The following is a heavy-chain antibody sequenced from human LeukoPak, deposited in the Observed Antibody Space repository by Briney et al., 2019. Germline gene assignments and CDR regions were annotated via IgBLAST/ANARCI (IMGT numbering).Heavy chain of an antibody. CDR2: IYYSGST. CDR1: GGSISSYY. V-gene: IGHV4-59*01. D-gene: IGHD2-2*01. J-gene: IGHJ6*02. CDR3: ASHCSSTSCYGMDV. Sequence: TSETLSLTCTVSGGSISSYYWSWIRQPPGKGLEWIGYIYYSGSTNYNPSLKSRVTISVDTSKNQFSLKLSSVTAADTAVYYCASHCSSTSCYGMDVWGQGTTVTVSS.